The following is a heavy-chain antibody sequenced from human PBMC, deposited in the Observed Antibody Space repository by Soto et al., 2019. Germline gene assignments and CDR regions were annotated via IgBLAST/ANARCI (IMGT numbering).Heavy chain of an antibody. CDR3: ASPGGSYYGGVVF. V-gene: IGHV4-28*01. Sequence: SETLSLTCAVSGYSISSSNWWGWIRQPPGKGLEWIGYIYYSGTTYYNPSLKSRVTMSVDTSKNQFSLRSEDTAVYYCASPGGSYYGGVVFWGQGTMVTVSS. CDR1: GYSISSSNW. CDR2: IYYSGTT. D-gene: IGHD1-26*01. J-gene: IGHJ4*02.